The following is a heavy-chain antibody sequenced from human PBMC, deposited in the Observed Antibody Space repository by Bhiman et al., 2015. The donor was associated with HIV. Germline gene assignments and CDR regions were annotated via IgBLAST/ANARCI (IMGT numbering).Heavy chain of an antibody. CDR1: GFTFRDYA. J-gene: IGHJ3*02. Sequence: EVQLVESGGGLVKPGGSLRLSCTSSGFTFRDYAMSWVRQAPGKGLEWVGFIRSKAYGGTTAYAASVKARFTIARDDSKNIAYLQMNSLKTEDTAMYYCARGGVTIFGVVDAFDIWGQGTLVTVSS. CDR3: ARGGVTIFGVVDAFDI. V-gene: IGHV3-49*04. D-gene: IGHD3-3*01. CDR2: IRSKAYGGTT.